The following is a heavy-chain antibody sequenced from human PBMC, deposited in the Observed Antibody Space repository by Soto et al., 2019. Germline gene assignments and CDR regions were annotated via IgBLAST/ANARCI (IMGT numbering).Heavy chain of an antibody. D-gene: IGHD3-10*01. CDR3: ARDPMGRGVPLDY. Sequence: GGSLRLSCAASGFTFSDYYMRWIRQVPGRGLECLSYVSSAGGFTHYADSVQGRFTISRDNTKNSLFLEMKGLRAEDTALYFCARDPMGRGVPLDYWGPGTLVTVSS. CDR1: GFTFSDYY. J-gene: IGHJ4*02. V-gene: IGHV3-11*06. CDR2: VSSAGGFT.